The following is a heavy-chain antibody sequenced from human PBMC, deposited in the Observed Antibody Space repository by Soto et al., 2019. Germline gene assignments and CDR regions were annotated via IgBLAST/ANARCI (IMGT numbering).Heavy chain of an antibody. D-gene: IGHD3-22*01. CDR1: GFTFGPYW. J-gene: IGHJ4*02. V-gene: IGHV3-74*01. CDR2: INSDGSST. Sequence: EVQLVESGGGLVQPGGSLRLSCAASGFTFGPYWMHWVRQVPGMGLVWLSRINSDGSSTNYADSVKGRFTISRDNAKSTLSLQMHSLRAEDTAVYYCASGGSGYYNYWGQGTLVTVSS. CDR3: ASGGSGYYNY.